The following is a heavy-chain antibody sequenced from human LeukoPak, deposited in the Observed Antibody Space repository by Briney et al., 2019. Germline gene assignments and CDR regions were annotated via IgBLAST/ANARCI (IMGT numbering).Heavy chain of an antibody. CDR2: IKSKTNGGTT. CDR1: GFTFSNAW. Sequence: GGSLRLSCAASGFTFSNAWISWVRQAPGKGLEWVGRIKSKTNGGTTDYAAPVKGRFTISRDDSKNTLYLQMNSLKTEDTAVYYCTTYTWSGNYGGWFDPWGQGTLVTVSS. V-gene: IGHV3-15*01. D-gene: IGHD1-26*01. J-gene: IGHJ5*02. CDR3: TTYTWSGNYGGWFDP.